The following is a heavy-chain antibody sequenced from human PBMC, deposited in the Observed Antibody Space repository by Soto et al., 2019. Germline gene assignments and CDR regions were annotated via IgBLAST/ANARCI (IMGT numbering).Heavy chain of an antibody. Sequence: QITLKESGPPLVRPEQTLTLTCAFSGFSLTTTHMGVAWIRQPPGKALEWLALIYWDDDKRYSPSLKNRLAISKDTSRNRVVLTITNMNPEDTGTYFCAHAGDYDLLSFDHWGPGTLVTVSS. CDR2: IYWDDDK. V-gene: IGHV2-5*02. D-gene: IGHD4-17*01. J-gene: IGHJ4*02. CDR3: AHAGDYDLLSFDH. CDR1: GFSLTTTHMG.